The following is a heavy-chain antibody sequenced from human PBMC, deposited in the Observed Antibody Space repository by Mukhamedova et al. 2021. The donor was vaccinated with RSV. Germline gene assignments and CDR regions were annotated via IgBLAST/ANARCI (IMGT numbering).Heavy chain of an antibody. CDR2: QDGSEK. V-gene: IGHV3-7*01. D-gene: IGHD5-12*01. J-gene: IGHJ4*02. Sequence: QDGSEKYYVDSVKGRFTISRDNAKNSLYLQMNSLSAEDTAVYYCARADVDIVATISQAVDYWGQGTLVTVSS. CDR3: ARADVDIVATISQAVDY.